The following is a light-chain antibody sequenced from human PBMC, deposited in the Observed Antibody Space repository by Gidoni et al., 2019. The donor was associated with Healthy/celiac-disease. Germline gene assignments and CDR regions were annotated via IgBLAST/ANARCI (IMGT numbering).Light chain of an antibody. CDR3: QQYDHLIFT. J-gene: IGKJ3*01. CDR2: ATS. Sequence: SPSSLSASVGNRVTITCQASQDSINYLNWYQQKPVKAPRLLIYATSSLETAVPSRFSGSGSETDFTFTIRNPKPEDIATYYCQQYDHLIFTFGRGTKVDIK. V-gene: IGKV1-33*01. CDR1: QDSINY.